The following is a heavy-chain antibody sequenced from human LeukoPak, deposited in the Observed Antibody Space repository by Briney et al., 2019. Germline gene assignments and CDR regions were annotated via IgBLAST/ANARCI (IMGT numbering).Heavy chain of an antibody. Sequence: SVKVSCKASGGTFSSYAISWVRQAPGQGLEWMGGIIPIFGTANYAQKFQGRVTITADKSTSRAYMELSSLRSEDTAVYYCARGSTVTTYYYFDYWGQGTLVTVSS. J-gene: IGHJ4*02. CDR3: ARGSTVTTYYYFDY. V-gene: IGHV1-69*06. D-gene: IGHD4-17*01. CDR1: GGTFSSYA. CDR2: IIPIFGTA.